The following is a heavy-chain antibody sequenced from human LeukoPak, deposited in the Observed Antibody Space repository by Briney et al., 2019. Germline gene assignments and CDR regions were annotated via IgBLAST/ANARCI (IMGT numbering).Heavy chain of an antibody. D-gene: IGHD5-18*01. V-gene: IGHV4-4*07. CDR1: GGSISSYY. CDR2: IYTSGST. CDR3: ARVRTAMVPKPTNYYYYYMDV. J-gene: IGHJ6*03. Sequence: SETLSLTCTVSGGSISSYYWSWIRQPAGKGLEWIGRIYTSGSTNYNPSLKSRVTMSVDTSKNQFSLKLSSVTAADTAVYYCARVRTAMVPKPTNYYYYYMDVWGKGTTVTVSS.